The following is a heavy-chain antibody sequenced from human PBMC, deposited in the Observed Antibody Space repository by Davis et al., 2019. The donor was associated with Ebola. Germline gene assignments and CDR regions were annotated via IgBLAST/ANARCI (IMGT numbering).Heavy chain of an antibody. CDR1: GGSISSSSYY. Sequence: SETLSLTCTVSGGSISSSSYYWGWIHQPPGKGLEWTGRIYYSGSTYYNPSPKSRVTITVDTSKNQFSLKLSSVTAAETAVYYCARLVYSSGWYGYYYYGMDVWGQGTTVTVSS. V-gene: IGHV4-39*01. CDR2: IYYSGST. CDR3: ARLVYSSGWYGYYYYGMDV. D-gene: IGHD6-19*01. J-gene: IGHJ6*02.